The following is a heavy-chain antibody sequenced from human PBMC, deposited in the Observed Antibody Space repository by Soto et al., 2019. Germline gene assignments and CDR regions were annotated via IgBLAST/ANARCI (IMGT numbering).Heavy chain of an antibody. CDR1: GGSVSSSTYY. V-gene: IGHV4-61*01. CDR2: IYFNGGT. CDR3: ARGRTYCGGDCYLYFNH. J-gene: IGHJ1*01. D-gene: IGHD2-21*02. Sequence: SETLSLTCTVFGGSVSSSTYYWSWIRQPPGKGLEWIGYIYFNGGTNYNPSLKSRVTMSVDTSQNQFSLELNSVTTADTAVYYCARGRTYCGGDCYLYFNHWGQGTLVTVSS.